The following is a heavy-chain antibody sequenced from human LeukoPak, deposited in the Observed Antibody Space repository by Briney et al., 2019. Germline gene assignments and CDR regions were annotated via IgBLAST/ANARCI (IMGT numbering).Heavy chain of an antibody. CDR3: ATSPHYTPAYYDN. CDR2: LNPTSGYT. V-gene: IGHV1-8*02. D-gene: IGHD2-21*01. J-gene: IGHJ4*02. CDR1: GYTFSSYD. Sequence: ASVKVACKASGYTFSSYDINWVRQSTGQGLQWMGWLNPTSGYTGFAPKFQGRVTLSRNTSINTAYMELFSLTSDDSAVYYCATSPHYTPAYYDNWSQGTLVTVSS.